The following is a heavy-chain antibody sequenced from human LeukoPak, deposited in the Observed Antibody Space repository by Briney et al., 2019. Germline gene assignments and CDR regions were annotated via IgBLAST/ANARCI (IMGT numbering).Heavy chain of an antibody. Sequence: GGSLRLSCAASGFTFSSYWMSWVRQAPGKGLEWVANIKQDGSEKYYVDSVKGRFTISRDNAKNSLYLQMNSLRAEDTAVYYCARGGNYYDSSGFDAFDIWGQGTMVTVSS. CDR2: IKQDGSEK. CDR3: ARGGNYYDSSGFDAFDI. CDR1: GFTFSSYW. V-gene: IGHV3-7*01. D-gene: IGHD3-22*01. J-gene: IGHJ3*02.